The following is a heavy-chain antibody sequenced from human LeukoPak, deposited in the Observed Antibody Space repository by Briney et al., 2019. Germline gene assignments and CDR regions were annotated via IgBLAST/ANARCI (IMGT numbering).Heavy chain of an antibody. D-gene: IGHD7-27*01. CDR1: GFTFSDYY. CDR2: ISSSGSTI. Sequence: GGSLRLSCAASGFTFSDYYMSWIRQAPGKGLEWVSYISSSGSTIYYADSVKGRLTISRDNAKNSLYLQMNSLRAEDTAVYYCARFPENWVYYYYGMDVWGQGTTVTVSS. CDR3: ARFPENWVYYYYGMDV. V-gene: IGHV3-11*01. J-gene: IGHJ6*02.